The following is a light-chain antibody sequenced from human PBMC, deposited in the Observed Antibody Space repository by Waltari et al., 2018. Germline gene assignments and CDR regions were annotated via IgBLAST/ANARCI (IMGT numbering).Light chain of an antibody. CDR1: SQF. Sequence: SSELTQPPSVSVSPGQPARISCSAPSQFTFWYQQKPGQAPVLVIYADHKRPSGIPERFSASTSGTAVTLTISGVQAEDEADYYCQSTDSNSPSQIVFGGGTKLTVL. CDR3: QSTDSNSPSQIV. J-gene: IGLJ2*01. CDR2: ADH. V-gene: IGLV3-25*03.